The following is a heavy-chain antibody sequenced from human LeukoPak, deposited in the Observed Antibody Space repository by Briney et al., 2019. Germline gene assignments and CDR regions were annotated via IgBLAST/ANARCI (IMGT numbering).Heavy chain of an antibody. V-gene: IGHV3-30*18. D-gene: IGHD3-3*01. CDR2: ILYDGSNK. CDR1: GFTFSSYG. J-gene: IGHJ4*02. CDR3: AKGWGIPIFGVVTN. Sequence: GGSLRLSCAASGFTFSSYGMHWVRQAPGKGLEWVAVILYDGSNKYFADSVKGRFTISRDNSKNTLYLQMNSLRAEDTAVYYCAKGWGIPIFGVVTNWGQGTLVTVSS.